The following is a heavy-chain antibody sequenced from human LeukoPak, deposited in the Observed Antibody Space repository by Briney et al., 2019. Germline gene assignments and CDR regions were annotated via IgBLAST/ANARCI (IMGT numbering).Heavy chain of an antibody. V-gene: IGHV1-18*01. D-gene: IGHD1-26*01. CDR1: GYTFTSYG. CDR3: ATFRGSRDR. J-gene: IGHJ4*02. CDR2: ISTYNGNT. Sequence: GASVKVSCKASGYTFTSYGISWVRQAPGQGLEWLGWISTYNGNTNYAQKVQGRVTMTTDTSTRTAYMELRSLRSDDTAVYYCATFRGSRDRWGQGTLVTVSS.